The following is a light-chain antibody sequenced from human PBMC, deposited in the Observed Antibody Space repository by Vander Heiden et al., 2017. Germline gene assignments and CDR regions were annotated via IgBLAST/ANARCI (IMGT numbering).Light chain of an antibody. CDR1: SSDIGAYNY. Sequence: QSALTPPASVSGSPGQSIAISCTGTSSDIGAYNYVSWYQQSPGRAPNLMIHDVTHRPSGVSNRFSGSKSGNTASLTISGLQAGDEADYYCSSYTTDSTVLFGGGTKLTVL. V-gene: IGLV2-14*01. CDR3: SSYTTDSTVL. J-gene: IGLJ2*01. CDR2: DVT.